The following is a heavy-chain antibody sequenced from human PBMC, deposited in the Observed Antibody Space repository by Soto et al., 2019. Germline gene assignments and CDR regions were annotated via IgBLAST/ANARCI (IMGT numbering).Heavy chain of an antibody. J-gene: IGHJ4*02. V-gene: IGHV3-23*01. Sequence: GGSLRLSCAVSGLTFKSYAMSWVRQAPGKGLEWVSTISDSGSSTSYADSVKGRLTISRDNSMNTLYLQMDSLRVEDTAVYYCVKRDLAYWGQGTLVTVSS. CDR3: VKRDLAY. CDR2: ISDSGSST. CDR1: GLTFKSYA.